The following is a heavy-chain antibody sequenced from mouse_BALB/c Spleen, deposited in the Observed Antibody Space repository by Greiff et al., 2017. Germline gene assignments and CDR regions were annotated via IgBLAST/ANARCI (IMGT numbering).Heavy chain of an antibody. CDR1: GFTFSSYA. CDR2: ISSGGSYT. J-gene: IGHJ4*01. D-gene: IGHD1-1*02. V-gene: IGHV5-9-4*01. CDR3: AIWDYYAMDY. Sequence: EVHLVESGGGLVKPGGSLKLSCAASGFTFSSYAMSWVRQSPEKRLEWVAEISSGGSYTYYPDTVTGRFTISRDNAKNTLYLEMSSLRSEDTAMYYCAIWDYYAMDYWGQGTSVTVSS.